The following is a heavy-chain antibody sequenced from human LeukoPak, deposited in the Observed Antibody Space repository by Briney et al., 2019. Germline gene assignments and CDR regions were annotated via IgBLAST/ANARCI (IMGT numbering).Heavy chain of an antibody. J-gene: IGHJ4*02. CDR1: GFTFSSYG. CDR3: ARVRGNSRGYFDY. D-gene: IGHD3-22*01. Sequence: NPGGSLRLSCAASGFTFSSYGMHWVRQAPGKGLEWVAVIWYDGSNKYYADSVKGRFTISRDNSKNTLYLQMNSLRAEDTAVYYCARVRGNSRGYFDYWGQGTLVTVSS. V-gene: IGHV3-33*01. CDR2: IWYDGSNK.